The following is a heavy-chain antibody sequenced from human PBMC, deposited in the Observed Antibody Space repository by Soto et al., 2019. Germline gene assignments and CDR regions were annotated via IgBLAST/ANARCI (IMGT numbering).Heavy chain of an antibody. V-gene: IGHV3-30-3*01. J-gene: IGHJ2*01. CDR1: GFTFSSYA. D-gene: IGHD4-4*01. CDR3: ARPLWRNDYNWGYFDL. CDR2: ISYDGSNK. Sequence: QVQLVESGGGVVQPGRSLRLSCAASGFTFSSYAMHWVRQAPGKGLEWVAVISYDGSNKYYADSVKDRFTISSDNSKNTLYLQMNSLRAEDTAVYYCARPLWRNDYNWGYFDLWGRGTLVTVSS.